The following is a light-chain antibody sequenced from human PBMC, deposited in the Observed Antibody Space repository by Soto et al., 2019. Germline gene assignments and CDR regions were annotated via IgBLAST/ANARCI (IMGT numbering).Light chain of an antibody. V-gene: IGKV1-5*03. CDR3: QQYNSYST. J-gene: IGKJ1*01. CDR1: HDIRKY. CDR2: KAS. Sequence: DIQMTQSPSSLSASVGDRVTITCQASHDIRKYLNWYQQKPGKAPKLLIYKASSLESGVPSRFSGSGSGTEFTLTISSLQPDDFATYYCQQYNSYSTFGQGTKVDIK.